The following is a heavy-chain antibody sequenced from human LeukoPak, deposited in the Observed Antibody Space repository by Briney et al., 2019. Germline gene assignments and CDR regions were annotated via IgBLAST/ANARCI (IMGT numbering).Heavy chain of an antibody. Sequence: GGSLRLSCAVSGFTFSSYWMSWVRQAPGKRLEWVANIKQDGSEKYYVDSVKGRFTISRDNSKNTLYLQMNSLRAEDTAVYYCARVHITMVRGVIILFDYWGQGTLVTVSS. V-gene: IGHV3-7*03. CDR2: IKQDGSEK. J-gene: IGHJ4*02. D-gene: IGHD3-10*01. CDR1: GFTFSSYW. CDR3: ARVHITMVRGVIILFDY.